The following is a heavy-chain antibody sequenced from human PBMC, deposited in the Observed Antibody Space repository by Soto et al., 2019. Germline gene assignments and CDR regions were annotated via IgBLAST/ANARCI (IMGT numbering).Heavy chain of an antibody. Sequence: QVQLVQSGAEVKKPGASVKVSCETSGYTFTTYYMHWVRRAPGQGLEWMGMIKPSGGSTSYAQKLQGRVTMTRDTSTRTIYMELSSLRRDDTAIYYCARRAYNYANMDVWGQGTTVTVSS. CDR3: ARRAYNYANMDV. CDR2: IKPSGGST. CDR1: GYTFTTYY. J-gene: IGHJ6*02. V-gene: IGHV1-46*04. D-gene: IGHD5-18*01.